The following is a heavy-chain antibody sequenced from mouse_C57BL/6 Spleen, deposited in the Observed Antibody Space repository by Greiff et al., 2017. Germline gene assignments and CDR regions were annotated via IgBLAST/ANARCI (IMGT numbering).Heavy chain of an antibody. CDR3: ARRPFYGSSSAWFAY. D-gene: IGHD1-1*01. Sequence: VQLQESGAELVKPGASVKISCKASGYAFSSYWMNWVKQRPGKGLEWIGQIYPGDGDTNYNGKFKGKATLTADKSSSTAYMQLSSLTSEDSAVYFCARRPFYGSSSAWFAYWGQGTLVTVSA. CDR2: IYPGDGDT. V-gene: IGHV1-80*01. CDR1: GYAFSSYW. J-gene: IGHJ3*01.